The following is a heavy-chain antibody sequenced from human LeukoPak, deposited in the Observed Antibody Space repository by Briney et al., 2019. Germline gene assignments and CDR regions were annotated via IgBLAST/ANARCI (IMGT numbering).Heavy chain of an antibody. V-gene: IGHV3-74*01. CDR1: GFTFSSYW. J-gene: IGHJ4*02. D-gene: IGHD1-26*01. Sequence: GGSLRLSCAASGFTFSSYWMRWVRQAPGKGLVWVSRINSDGSSTSYADSVKGRFTISRDNAKNTLHLQMNSLRAEDTAVYYCARDHPSRYSGSYFDYWGQGTLVTVSS. CDR2: INSDGSST. CDR3: ARDHPSRYSGSYFDY.